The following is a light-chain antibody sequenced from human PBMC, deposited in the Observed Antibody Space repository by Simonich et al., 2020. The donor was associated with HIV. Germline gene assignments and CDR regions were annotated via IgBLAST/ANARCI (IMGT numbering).Light chain of an antibody. CDR2: EGR. CDR1: SSDVGASHY. J-gene: IGLJ3*02. V-gene: IGLV2-8*01. CDR3: SSFAGSKNLGV. Sequence: QSALAQPPSASGSPGQAVTISCTGTSSDVGASHYVSWYQQHPGKAPKLMIYEGRKRPSWVPARFSGSRSGNTASLTVSGLQAEDEGDYYCSSFAGSKNLGVFGGGTKLTVL.